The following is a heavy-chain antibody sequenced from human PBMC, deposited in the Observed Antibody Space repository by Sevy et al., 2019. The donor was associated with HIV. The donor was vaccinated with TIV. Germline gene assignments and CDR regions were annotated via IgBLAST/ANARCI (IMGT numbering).Heavy chain of an antibody. V-gene: IGHV3-74*01. Sequence: EGSLRLSCAASGFTFSSYWMHWVRQAPGKGLVWVSRIDSDGSSTSYADSVKGRFTISRDNAKNTLYLQMNSLRAEDTAVYYCAREPEGSGFDYWGQGTLVTVSS. CDR1: GFTFSSYW. CDR2: IDSDGSST. J-gene: IGHJ4*02. CDR3: AREPEGSGFDY. D-gene: IGHD2-15*01.